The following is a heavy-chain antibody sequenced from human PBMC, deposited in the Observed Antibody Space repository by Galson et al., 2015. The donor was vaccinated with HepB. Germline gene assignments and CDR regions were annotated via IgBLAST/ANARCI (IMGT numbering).Heavy chain of an antibody. D-gene: IGHD1-1*01. CDR3: ARALHTGTPFIS. V-gene: IGHV3-30-3*01. CDR2: ISYDGSNK. CDR1: GFTFSSYA. J-gene: IGHJ4*02. Sequence: SLRLSCAASGFTFSSYAMHWVRQAPGKGLEWVAVISYDGSNKYYADSVKGRFTISRDNSKNTLYLQMNSLRAEDTAVYYCARALHTGTPFISWGQGTLVTVSS.